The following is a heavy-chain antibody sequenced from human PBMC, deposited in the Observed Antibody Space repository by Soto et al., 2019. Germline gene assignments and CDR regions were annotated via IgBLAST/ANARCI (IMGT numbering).Heavy chain of an antibody. Sequence: ASVKVCCKTSGYTFSNYAISWVRQAPGQGLEWMGWVSPYNGNANYTEKFQGRVSMTTDTSTTTAYMELTSLTSGDTAIYYCARAISLIMVAPAYWGQGTLVTVSS. CDR3: ARAISLIMVAPAY. J-gene: IGHJ4*02. D-gene: IGHD2-8*01. V-gene: IGHV1-18*04. CDR1: GYTFSNYA. CDR2: VSPYNGNA.